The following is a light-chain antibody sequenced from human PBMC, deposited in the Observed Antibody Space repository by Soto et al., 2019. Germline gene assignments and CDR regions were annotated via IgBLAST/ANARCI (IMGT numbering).Light chain of an antibody. CDR1: QTISSW. Sequence: DIQMTQSPSTLSGSVGDRVTITCWASQTISSWLAWYQQKPGKAPKLLIYKASTLKSGVPSRFSGSVSGTEFTLTISSQQPDDFATYYCQHYNSYSEAFGQGTKVEL. J-gene: IGKJ1*01. CDR3: QHYNSYSEA. V-gene: IGKV1-5*03. CDR2: KAS.